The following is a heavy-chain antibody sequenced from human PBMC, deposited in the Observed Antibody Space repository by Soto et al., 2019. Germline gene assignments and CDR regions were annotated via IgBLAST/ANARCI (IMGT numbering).Heavy chain of an antibody. Sequence: PGGSLRLSCAVSGFTVSSNYMNWVHQAPGKGLEWVSFIYSGGNTYYADSVKGRFTISRDNSKNMLYLQMNSLRVEDTAVYYCAREVRVRGFAFDIWGQGTMVTVSS. D-gene: IGHD3-3*01. J-gene: IGHJ3*02. CDR3: AREVRVRGFAFDI. CDR2: IYSGGNT. CDR1: GFTVSSNY. V-gene: IGHV3-66*01.